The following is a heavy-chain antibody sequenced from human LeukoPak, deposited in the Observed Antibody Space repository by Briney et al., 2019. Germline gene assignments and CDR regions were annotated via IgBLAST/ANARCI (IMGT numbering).Heavy chain of an antibody. CDR3: AKDGPLTGYYAFDI. V-gene: IGHV1-8*01. CDR1: GYTFTSYD. Sequence: ASVKVSCKASGYTFTSYDINWVRQATGQGLEWMGWMNPNSGNTGYAQKFQGRVTMTRNTSISTAYMELSSLRSEDTAVYYCAKDGPLTGYYAFDIWGQGTMVTVSS. CDR2: MNPNSGNT. J-gene: IGHJ3*02. D-gene: IGHD3-9*01.